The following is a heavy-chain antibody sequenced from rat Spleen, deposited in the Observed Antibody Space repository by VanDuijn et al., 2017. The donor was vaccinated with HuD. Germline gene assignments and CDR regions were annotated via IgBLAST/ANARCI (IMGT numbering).Heavy chain of an antibody. J-gene: IGHJ3*01. CDR1: GFSLTSNG. Sequence: QVQLKESGPGLVQHAQTLSLTCTVSGFSLTSNGLSWVRQPPGNGLEWITAISSDGTTYYNSPLKSRLSITRDTSKSQVFLKMNILQTEDTAIYFCVRERVPGFAFYFDYWGQGTLVTVSS. D-gene: IGHD1-4*01. V-gene: IGHV2S12*01. CDR3: VRERVPGFAFYFDY. CDR2: ISSDGTT.